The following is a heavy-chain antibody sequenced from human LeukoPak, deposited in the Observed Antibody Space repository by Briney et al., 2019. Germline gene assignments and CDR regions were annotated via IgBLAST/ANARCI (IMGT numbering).Heavy chain of an antibody. CDR3: ARHAGIAAAGANWFDP. Sequence: SETLSLTCTVSGGSISSSSYYWGWIRQPPGKGLEWIGSIYYSGSTYYNPSLKSRVTISVDTSKNQFSLKLSSVTAADTAVYYCARHAGIAAAGANWFDPWGQGTLVTVSS. V-gene: IGHV4-39*01. D-gene: IGHD6-13*01. J-gene: IGHJ5*02. CDR2: IYYSGST. CDR1: GGSISSSSYY.